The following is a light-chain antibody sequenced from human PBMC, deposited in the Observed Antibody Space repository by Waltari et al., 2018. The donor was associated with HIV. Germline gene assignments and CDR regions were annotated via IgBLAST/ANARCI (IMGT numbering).Light chain of an antibody. J-gene: IGLJ1*01. CDR1: SSDVGGYNY. CDR3: CSYAGTYTYV. CDR2: DVT. Sequence: QSALTQPRSVSGSPGQSVTISCTVTSSDVGGYNYVPWYHQHPGKAPKLMIYDVTKRPAGVPDRFSGSKSGNTASLTISGLQAEDEADYYCCSYAGTYTYVFGSGTKVTVL. V-gene: IGLV2-11*01.